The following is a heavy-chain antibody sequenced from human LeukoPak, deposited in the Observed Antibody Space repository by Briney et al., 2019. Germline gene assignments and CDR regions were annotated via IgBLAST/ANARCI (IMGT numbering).Heavy chain of an antibody. V-gene: IGHV4-4*07. D-gene: IGHD3-10*01. CDR3: APTMVRGVNYYYYYGMDV. J-gene: IGHJ6*02. Sequence: SETLSLTCTVSGGSISSYYWSWIRQPAGKGLEWIGRIYTSGSTNYNPSLKSRVTMSLDTSKNQFSLKLSSVTAADTAVYYCAPTMVRGVNYYYYYGMDVWGQGTTVTVSS. CDR2: IYTSGST. CDR1: GGSISSYY.